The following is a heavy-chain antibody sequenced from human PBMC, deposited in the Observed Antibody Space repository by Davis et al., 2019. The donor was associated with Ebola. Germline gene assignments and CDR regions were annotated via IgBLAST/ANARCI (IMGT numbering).Heavy chain of an antibody. CDR1: RRTFRSYG. J-gene: IGHJ6*02. D-gene: IGHD2-15*01. CDR3: VRPDIPQEYGMDV. CDR2: ISAYNGNT. Sequence: SVPFSCQASRRTFRSYGISWVRQAPGQGLEWMGWISAYNGNTNYAQKLQGRVTMTTDTSTSTAYMEPRSLRSDDTAVYYCVRPDIPQEYGMDVWGQGTTVTVSS. V-gene: IGHV1-18*01.